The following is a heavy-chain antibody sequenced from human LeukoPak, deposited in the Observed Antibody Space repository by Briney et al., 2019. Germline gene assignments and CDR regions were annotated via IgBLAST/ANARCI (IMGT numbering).Heavy chain of an antibody. CDR3: ARVGSGSHQDY. J-gene: IGHJ4*02. Sequence: PSETLSLTCTVSGGSISSYYWSWIRQPPGKGLEWIGYIYYSGSTNYIPSLKSRVTISVDTSKNQFSLKLSSVTAADTAVYYCARVGSGSHQDYWGQGALVTVSS. CDR1: GGSISSYY. CDR2: IYYSGST. D-gene: IGHD1-26*01. V-gene: IGHV4-59*01.